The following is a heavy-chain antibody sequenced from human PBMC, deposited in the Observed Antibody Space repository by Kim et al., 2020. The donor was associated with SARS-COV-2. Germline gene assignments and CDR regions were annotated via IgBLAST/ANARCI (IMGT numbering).Heavy chain of an antibody. D-gene: IGHD6-19*01. Sequence: GGSLRLSCAASGFTFSSYGMHWVRQAPGKGLEWVAVISYDGSNKYYADSVKGRFTISRDNSKNTLYLQMNSLRAEDTAVYYCASYIAVPVLDSPNFDYWGQGTLVTVSS. CDR1: GFTFSSYG. V-gene: IGHV3-30*03. CDR2: ISYDGSNK. CDR3: ASYIAVPVLDSPNFDY. J-gene: IGHJ4*02.